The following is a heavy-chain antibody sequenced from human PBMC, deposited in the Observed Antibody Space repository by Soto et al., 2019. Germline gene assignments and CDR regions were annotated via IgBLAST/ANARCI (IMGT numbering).Heavy chain of an antibody. Sequence: SETLSLTCAVYGGSFSGYYWSWIRQPPGKGLEWVGEINHSGSTNYNPSLKSRVTISVDTPKNQFSLKLSSVTAADTAVYYCASQYDFWSGYYSAWGQGTLVTVSS. CDR3: ASQYDFWSGYYSA. CDR1: GGSFSGYY. J-gene: IGHJ5*02. V-gene: IGHV4-34*01. D-gene: IGHD3-3*01. CDR2: INHSGST.